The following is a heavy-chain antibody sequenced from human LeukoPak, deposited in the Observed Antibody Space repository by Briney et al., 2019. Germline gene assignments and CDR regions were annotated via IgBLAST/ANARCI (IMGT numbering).Heavy chain of an antibody. J-gene: IGHJ4*02. V-gene: IGHV4-4*07. CDR2: MYASGGF. CDR3: ARGWATSGQKSCFDY. CDR1: GGSIGIYY. Sequence: SETLSLTCTVSGGSIGIYYWTWIRQSAGKGLGWLGRMYASGGFNYKPFLKGRVTMSVDTSKNQFSLNLNSVTAADTAVYYCARGWATSGQKSCFDYWGRGTLVTVSS. D-gene: IGHD1-26*01.